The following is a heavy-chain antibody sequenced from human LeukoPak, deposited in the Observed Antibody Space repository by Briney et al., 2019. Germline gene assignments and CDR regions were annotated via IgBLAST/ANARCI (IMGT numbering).Heavy chain of an antibody. D-gene: IGHD2-2*01. J-gene: IGHJ4*02. CDR2: INPNSGGT. CDR3: AARPVVSARPFDY. CDR1: GYTFTSYD. V-gene: IGHV1-2*02. Sequence: ASVKVSCKASGYTFTSYDINWVRQAPGQGLEWMGWINPNSGGTNYAQKFQGRVTMTRDTSISTAYMELSRLRSDDTAVYYCAARPVVSARPFDYWGQGTLVTVSS.